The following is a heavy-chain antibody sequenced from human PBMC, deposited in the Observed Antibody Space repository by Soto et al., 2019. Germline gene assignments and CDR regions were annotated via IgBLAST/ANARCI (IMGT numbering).Heavy chain of an antibody. D-gene: IGHD3-22*01. CDR1: GGSISSYY. J-gene: IGHJ6*02. V-gene: IGHV4-59*01. Sequence: QVQLQESGPGLVKPSETLSLTCTVSGGSISSYYWSWIRQPPGKGLEWIGYIYYSGSTNYNPSLKSRVTISVDTSKNQFSLKLSSVTAADTAVYYCAREGYYYDSSGYYPGGMDVWGQGTTVTVSS. CDR3: AREGYYYDSSGYYPGGMDV. CDR2: IYYSGST.